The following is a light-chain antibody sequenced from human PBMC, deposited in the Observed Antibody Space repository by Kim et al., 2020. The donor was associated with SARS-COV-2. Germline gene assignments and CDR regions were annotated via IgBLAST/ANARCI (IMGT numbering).Light chain of an antibody. V-gene: IGLV3-21*04. CDR3: QVWDSSSDHWV. CDR1: NIGSKG. CDR2: YDS. J-gene: IGLJ3*02. Sequence: SYELTQPPSASVAPGKTARITCGGNNIGSKGVHWYQQKPGQAPVLVIYYDSDRPSGIPERFSGSNSGNTATLTISRVEAGDEADYYCQVWDSSSDHWVFGGGTKVTVL.